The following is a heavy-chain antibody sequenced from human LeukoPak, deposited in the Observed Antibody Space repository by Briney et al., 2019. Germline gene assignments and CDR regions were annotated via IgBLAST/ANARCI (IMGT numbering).Heavy chain of an antibody. J-gene: IGHJ4*02. CDR3: ARDLWVYSGSYPDDY. D-gene: IGHD1-26*01. V-gene: IGHV4-38-2*02. CDR1: GYSIRSGYY. CDR2: IYHSGST. Sequence: SSETLSLTCAVSGYSIRSGYYWGWIQQPAGKGLEWIGSIYHSGSTYYNPSLKSRVTISVDTSKNQFSLKLSSVTAADTAVYYCARDLWVYSGSYPDDYWGQGTLVTVSS.